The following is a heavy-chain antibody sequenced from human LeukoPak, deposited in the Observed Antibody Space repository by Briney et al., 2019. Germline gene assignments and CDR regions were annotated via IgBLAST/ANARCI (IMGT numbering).Heavy chain of an antibody. V-gene: IGHV3-9*01. Sequence: PGRSLRLSCAASEFTFDDYAMHWVRQAPGKGLEWVSGISWNSGSIGYADSVKGRFTISRDNAKNSLYLQMNSLRAEDTALYYCAKDNGAMTHGPLDYWGQGTLVTVSS. CDR2: ISWNSGSI. CDR3: AKDNGAMTHGPLDY. J-gene: IGHJ4*02. CDR1: EFTFDDYA. D-gene: IGHD1-26*01.